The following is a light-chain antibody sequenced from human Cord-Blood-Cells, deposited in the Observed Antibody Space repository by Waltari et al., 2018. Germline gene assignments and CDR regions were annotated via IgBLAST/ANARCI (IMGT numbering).Light chain of an antibody. J-gene: IGKJ1*01. CDR1: QSVLYSSNYKNY. Sequence: DIVMTQSPDSLAVSLGESATINCKYSQSVLYSSNYKNYLAWYQQKPGQPPKRLIYCSSSRKSGVPLRCSGGGYGTDYSRPINSLKAEDVAAYGGEKKYSAPWTSDQGTTVTIK. V-gene: IGKV4-1*01. CDR3: EKKYSAPWT. CDR2: CSS.